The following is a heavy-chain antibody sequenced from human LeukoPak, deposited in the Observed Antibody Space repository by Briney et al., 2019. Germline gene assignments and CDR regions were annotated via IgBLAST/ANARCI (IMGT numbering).Heavy chain of an antibody. J-gene: IGHJ4*02. Sequence: SGPTLVKPTQTLTLTCTFSGFSLSTSGVGVGWIRQPPGKALEWLALIYWNDDKRYSPSLKSRLAITKDTSKNQVVLTMTNMDPVDTATYYCARNYDYVWGSYRPYYFDYWGQGTLVTVSS. CDR2: IYWNDDK. D-gene: IGHD3-16*02. CDR3: ARNYDYVWGSYRPYYFDY. CDR1: GFSLSTSGVG. V-gene: IGHV2-5*01.